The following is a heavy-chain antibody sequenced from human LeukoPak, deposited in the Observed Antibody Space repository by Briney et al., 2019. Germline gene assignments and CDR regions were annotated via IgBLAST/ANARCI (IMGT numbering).Heavy chain of an antibody. D-gene: IGHD3-3*01. J-gene: IGHJ4*02. CDR1: GFTFSGSA. V-gene: IGHV3-73*01. CDR2: IGNKVSNYAT. CDR3: AGNYDSWTGLNY. Sequence: PGGSLRLSCAASGFTFSGSAMHWVRQASGKGLEWVGHIGNKVSNYATEYAASLRVRFTISRDDSKDTAYLQVNSLKTEDTAVYYCAGNYDSWTGLNYWGQGTLVTVSS.